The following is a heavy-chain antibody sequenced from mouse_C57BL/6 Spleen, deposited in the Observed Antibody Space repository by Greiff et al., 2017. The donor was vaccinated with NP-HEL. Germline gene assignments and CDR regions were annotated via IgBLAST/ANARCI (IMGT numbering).Heavy chain of an antibody. D-gene: IGHD3-2*02. CDR3: ARGQLRLRRAWFAY. Sequence: EVQLQQSGPELVKPGASVKISCKASGYTFTDYYMNWVKQSHGKSLEWIGDINPNNGGTSYNQKFKGKATLTVDKSSSTAYMELRSLTSEDSAVYYCARGQLRLRRAWFAYWGQGTLVTVSA. CDR1: GYTFTDYY. J-gene: IGHJ3*01. V-gene: IGHV1-26*01. CDR2: INPNNGGT.